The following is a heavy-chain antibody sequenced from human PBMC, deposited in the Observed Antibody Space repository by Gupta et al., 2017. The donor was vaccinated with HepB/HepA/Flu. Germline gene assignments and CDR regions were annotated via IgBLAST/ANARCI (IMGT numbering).Heavy chain of an antibody. CDR3: AHKCRVAGGPPFDY. J-gene: IGHJ4*02. D-gene: IGHD6-13*01. Sequence: QLTLKESGPTLVKPTQTLTLTCTFSGFSLSSSGVGVGWIRQPPGKALEWLALIDWNDDKNYNPALKSRLTITKDTSKHLVARTMTELETLETSTYYYAHKCRVAGGPPFDYGGQGTMVT. CDR1: GFSLSSSGVG. CDR2: IDWNDDK. V-gene: IGHV2-5*01.